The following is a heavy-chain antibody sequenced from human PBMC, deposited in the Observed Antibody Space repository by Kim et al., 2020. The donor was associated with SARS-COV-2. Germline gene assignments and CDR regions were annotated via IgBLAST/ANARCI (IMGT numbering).Heavy chain of an antibody. V-gene: IGHV3-23*01. CDR1: GFTFSSYA. J-gene: IGHJ4*02. Sequence: GGSLRLSCAASGFTFSSYAMSWVRQAPGKGLEWVSAISGSGGSTYYADSVKGRFTISRDNSKNTLYLQMNSLRAEDTAVYYCAKWTGYYYGSGSYGFQDYWGQGTLVTVSS. CDR2: ISGSGGST. D-gene: IGHD3-10*01. CDR3: AKWTGYYYGSGSYGFQDY.